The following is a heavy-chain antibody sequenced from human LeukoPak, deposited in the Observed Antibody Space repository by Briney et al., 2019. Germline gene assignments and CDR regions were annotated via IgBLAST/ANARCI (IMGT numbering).Heavy chain of an antibody. J-gene: IGHJ4*02. D-gene: IGHD1-26*01. V-gene: IGHV1-18*01. CDR3: ARGGTFYPSIDY. CDR2: VSAYNGKT. CDR1: GYTFTTSY. Sequence: ASVILSCKASGYTFTTSYINWVRQAPGQGLEWMGWVSAYNGKTSYAQRFQGRVTMTTDSSTSTAYMDLASLRSDDTAVYYCARGGTFYPSIDYWGQGTLVTASS.